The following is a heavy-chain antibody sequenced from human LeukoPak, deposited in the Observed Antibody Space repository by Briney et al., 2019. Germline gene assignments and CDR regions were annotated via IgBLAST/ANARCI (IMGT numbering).Heavy chain of an antibody. Sequence: SETLSLTCTVSGGSINTPNYYWGWIRQTPGKGLEWIGNIFYSGGTYYSPSLTSRVTISLDTSRNQFSLKLNSVTAADTAVYYCARLPVVRVTLGYYYYYYMDVWGKGTTVTISS. CDR3: ARLPVVRVTLGYYYYYYMDV. J-gene: IGHJ6*03. V-gene: IGHV4-39*07. CDR1: GGSINTPNYY. D-gene: IGHD3-10*01. CDR2: IFYSGGT.